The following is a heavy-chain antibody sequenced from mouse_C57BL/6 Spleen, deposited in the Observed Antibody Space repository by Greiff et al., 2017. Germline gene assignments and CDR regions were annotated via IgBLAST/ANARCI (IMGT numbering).Heavy chain of an antibody. CDR1: GFNIKDYY. Sequence: EVKLQESGAELVKPGASVKLSCTASGFNIKDYYMHWVKQRTEQGLEWIGRVDPEEGETKSAPKFQGKATITADPSSNTAYLQRSSLTSEDTAVYYCAKGLRPYWYFDVWGTGTTVTVSS. V-gene: IGHV14-2*01. D-gene: IGHD1-2*01. CDR2: VDPEEGET. J-gene: IGHJ1*03. CDR3: AKGLRPYWYFDV.